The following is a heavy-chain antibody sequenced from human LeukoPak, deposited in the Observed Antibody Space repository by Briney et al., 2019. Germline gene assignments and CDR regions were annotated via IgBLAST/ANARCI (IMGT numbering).Heavy chain of an antibody. CDR1: GYTFTSYD. CDR2: MNPNSGNT. D-gene: IGHD3-22*01. J-gene: IGHJ4*02. Sequence: GASVKVSCKASGYTFTSYDINWVRQATGQGLEWMGWMNPNSGNTGYAQKFQGRVTMTRNTSISTAYMELSSLRSEDTAVYYCASGRRWRDSSGYYKIDYWGQGTLVTVSS. V-gene: IGHV1-8*01. CDR3: ASGRRWRDSSGYYKIDY.